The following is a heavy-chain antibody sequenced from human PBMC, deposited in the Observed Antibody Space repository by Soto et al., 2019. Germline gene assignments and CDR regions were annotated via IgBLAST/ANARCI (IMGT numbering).Heavy chain of an antibody. CDR1: GGTFSSYA. D-gene: IGHD2-15*01. Sequence: QVQLVQSGAEVKKPGSSVKVSCKASGGTFSSYAISWVRQAPGQGLEWMGGIVPICGTANYAQKFQGRVTVTADESTRTAYMELSSLRSEDTAVYYCARERVVVAATSLYYYYGIDAWGQGTTVTVSS. V-gene: IGHV1-69*01. J-gene: IGHJ6*02. CDR2: IVPICGTA. CDR3: ARERVVVAATSLYYYYGIDA.